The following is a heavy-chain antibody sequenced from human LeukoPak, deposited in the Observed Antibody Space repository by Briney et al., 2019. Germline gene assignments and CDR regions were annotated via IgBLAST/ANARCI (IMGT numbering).Heavy chain of an antibody. CDR3: AKSRTWELLYYFDY. Sequence: GGSLRLSCAASGFTFSSYAMSWVRQAPGKGLEWVSAISGSCGSTYYADSVKGRFTISRDNSKNTLYLQMNSLRAEDTAVYYCAKSRTWELLYYFDYWGQGTLVTVSS. J-gene: IGHJ4*02. CDR2: ISGSCGST. V-gene: IGHV3-23*01. CDR1: GFTFSSYA. D-gene: IGHD1-26*01.